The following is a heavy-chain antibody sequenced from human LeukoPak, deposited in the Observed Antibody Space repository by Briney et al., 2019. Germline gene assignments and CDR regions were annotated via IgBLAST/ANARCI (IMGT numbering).Heavy chain of an antibody. J-gene: IGHJ5*02. CDR2: ISAYNGNT. V-gene: IGHV1-18*01. CDR3: ARGGNAWSHWFEP. D-gene: IGHD4-23*01. CDR1: GYTFTSYG. Sequence: ASVKVSCKASGYTFTSYGISWVRQAPGQGLEGMGWISAYNGNTIYAQKPQGRVTMTTDTSTSTAYMERRSLRSDDTAVYYCARGGNAWSHWFEPWGQGTLVTVSS.